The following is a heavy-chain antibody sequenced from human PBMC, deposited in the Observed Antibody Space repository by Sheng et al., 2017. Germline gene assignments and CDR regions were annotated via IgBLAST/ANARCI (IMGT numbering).Heavy chain of an antibody. Sequence: QVQLVESGGGVIQPGRSLRLSCAASGFSFSSYGMHWVRQAPGKGLEWVAVISNDGTNKYYADSVKGRFTISRDNSKNTLYLQMNSLRVEDTAVYYCAKVQYYDSSGYLDYWGQGTLVTVSS. CDR1: GFSFSSYG. CDR3: AKVQYYDSSGYLDY. D-gene: IGHD3-22*01. J-gene: IGHJ4*02. V-gene: IGHV3-30*18. CDR2: ISNDGTNK.